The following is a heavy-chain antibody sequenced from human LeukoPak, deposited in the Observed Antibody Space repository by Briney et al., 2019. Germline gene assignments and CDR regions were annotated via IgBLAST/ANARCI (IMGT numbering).Heavy chain of an antibody. J-gene: IGHJ3*02. V-gene: IGHV3-9*03. CDR3: AKDLTTGDLAFDAFDI. CDR1: GFTFDDYA. D-gene: IGHD7-27*01. CDR2: ISWNSGSI. Sequence: GGSLRLSCAASGFTFDDYAMHWVRQAPGKGLEWVSGISWNSGSIGYADSVKGRFTISRDNAKNSLYLQMNSLRAEDMALYYCAKDLTTGDLAFDAFDIWGQGTMVTVSS.